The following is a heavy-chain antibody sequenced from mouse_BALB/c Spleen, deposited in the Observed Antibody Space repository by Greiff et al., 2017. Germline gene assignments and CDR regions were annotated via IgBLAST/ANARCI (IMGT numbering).Heavy chain of an antibody. J-gene: IGHJ3*01. CDR1: GYNFTSYW. CDR3: ARGWYPDY. Sequence: QVQLQQPGAELVKPGTSVKLSCKASGYNFTSYWINWVKLRPGQGLEWIGDIYPGSGSTNYNEKFKSKATLTVDTSSSTAYMQLSSLASEDSALYYCARGWYPDYWGQGTLVTVSA. CDR2: IYPGSGST. V-gene: IGHV1-55*01. D-gene: IGHD2-1*01.